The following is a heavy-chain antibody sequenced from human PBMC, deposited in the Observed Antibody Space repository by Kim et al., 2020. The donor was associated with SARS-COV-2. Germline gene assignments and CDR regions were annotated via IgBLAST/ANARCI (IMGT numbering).Heavy chain of an antibody. CDR1: GFTFSSYS. Sequence: GGSLRLSCTASGFTFSSYSMNWVRQAPGQGLEWVSYISATTGIRYYADSVKGRFTVSRDNAKNSLYLQMNSRRDEDTAVYYCARDQFRVSVPSVRFDPWG. V-gene: IGHV3-48*02. D-gene: IGHD2-21*01. J-gene: IGHJ5*02. CDR3: ARDQFRVSVPSVRFDP. CDR2: ISATTGIR.